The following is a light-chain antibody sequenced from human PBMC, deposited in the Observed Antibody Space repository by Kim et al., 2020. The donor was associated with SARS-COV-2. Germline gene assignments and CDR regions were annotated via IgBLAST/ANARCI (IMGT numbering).Light chain of an antibody. V-gene: IGKV1-6*01. J-gene: IGKJ1*01. CDR1: QGIRNE. Sequence: ASIGDRVTITCRASQGIRNELGWYQQKPGRAPKLLIYAASSLQSGVPSRFSGSGSGTDFTLTISSLQPEDFVTYYCLQDYNYPRTFGQGTKVDIK. CDR3: LQDYNYPRT. CDR2: AAS.